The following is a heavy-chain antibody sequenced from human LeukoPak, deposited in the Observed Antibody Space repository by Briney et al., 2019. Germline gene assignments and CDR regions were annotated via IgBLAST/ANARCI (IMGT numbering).Heavy chain of an antibody. CDR1: GGSISSGGYY. Sequence: PSETLSLTCTVSGGSISSGGYYWSWIRQHPGKGLEWIGYIYYSGSTYYNPSLKSRVTISVDTSKNQFSLKLSSVTAADTAVYYCARDRVYYYDSSGYSNYYYGMDVWGQGTTVTVSS. J-gene: IGHJ6*02. D-gene: IGHD3-22*01. V-gene: IGHV4-31*03. CDR2: IYYSGST. CDR3: ARDRVYYYDSSGYSNYYYGMDV.